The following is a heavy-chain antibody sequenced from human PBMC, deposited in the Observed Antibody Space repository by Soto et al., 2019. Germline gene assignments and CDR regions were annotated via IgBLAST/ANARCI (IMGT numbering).Heavy chain of an antibody. CDR2: ISNSSSTI. CDR3: ARDSPGRYCSSTSCPRMDV. J-gene: IGHJ6*02. CDR1: GLTFSSYS. V-gene: IGHV3-48*02. Sequence: GGSLRLSCAAPGLTFSSYSMNWVRQAPGKGLEWVSYISNSSSTIYYADSVKGRFTISRDNAKNSLYLQMNSLRDEDTAVYYCARDSPGRYCSSTSCPRMDVWGQGTTVTV. D-gene: IGHD2-2*01.